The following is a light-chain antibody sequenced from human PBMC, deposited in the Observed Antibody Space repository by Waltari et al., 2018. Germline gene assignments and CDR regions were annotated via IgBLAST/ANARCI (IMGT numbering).Light chain of an antibody. CDR3: QQRSSWPPWT. J-gene: IGKJ1*01. Sequence: EIVLTQSPATLSLSPGARATLSCRASQSVSSYLAWYQQKPGKAPRLLIYDASNRATGIPARFSGSGSGTDFTLTISSLEPEDFAVYYCQQRSSWPPWTFGQGTKVEIK. CDR2: DAS. CDR1: QSVSSY. V-gene: IGKV3-11*01.